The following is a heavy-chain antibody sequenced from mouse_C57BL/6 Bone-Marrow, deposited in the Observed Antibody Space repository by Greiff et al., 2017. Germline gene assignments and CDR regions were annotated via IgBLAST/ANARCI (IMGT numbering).Heavy chain of an antibody. CDR2: FYPGDGDT. Sequence: VQVVESGPELVKPGASVKISCKASGYAFSSSWMNWVKQRPGKGLEWIGRFYPGDGDTNYNGKFKGKATLTADKSSSTAYMQLSSLTSEDSAVYFCSSWYYGSSPYYFDYWGQGTTLTVSS. D-gene: IGHD1-1*01. CDR3: SSWYYGSSPYYFDY. V-gene: IGHV1-82*01. CDR1: GYAFSSSW. J-gene: IGHJ2*01.